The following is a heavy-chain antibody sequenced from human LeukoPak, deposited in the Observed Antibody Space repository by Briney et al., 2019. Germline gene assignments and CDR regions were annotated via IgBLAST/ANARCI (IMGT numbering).Heavy chain of an antibody. D-gene: IGHD3-22*01. J-gene: IGHJ4*02. Sequence: GASVKVSCKASGYTFTGYYMHWVRQAPGQGLEWMGWINPNSGGTNYAQKFQGRVTMTRDTSISTAYMELSRLRSDDTAVYHCARDYQYYYDSSGYPVDYWGQGTLVTVSS. CDR3: ARDYQYYYDSSGYPVDY. V-gene: IGHV1-2*02. CDR1: GYTFTGYY. CDR2: INPNSGGT.